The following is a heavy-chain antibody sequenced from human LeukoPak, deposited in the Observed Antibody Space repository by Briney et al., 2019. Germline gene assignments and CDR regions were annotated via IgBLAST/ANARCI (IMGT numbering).Heavy chain of an antibody. Sequence: GGSLRLSCAASGFTFSSYAMSWVRQAPGKGLEWVSAISGSGGSTYYADSVKGRFTISRDNSKNTLYLQMNSLRAEDTAVYYCARGPSKTKDAFDIWGQGTMVTVSS. J-gene: IGHJ3*02. CDR2: ISGSGGST. CDR1: GFTFSSYA. CDR3: ARGPSKTKDAFDI. V-gene: IGHV3-23*01. D-gene: IGHD3-10*01.